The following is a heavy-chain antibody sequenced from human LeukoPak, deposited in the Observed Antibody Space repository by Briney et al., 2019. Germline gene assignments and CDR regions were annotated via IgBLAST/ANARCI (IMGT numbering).Heavy chain of an antibody. D-gene: IGHD6-19*01. CDR1: GDSVSSNSAA. V-gene: IGHV6-1*01. J-gene: IGHJ6*03. Sequence: SQTLSLTCAISGDSVSSNSAAWNWIRQSPSRGLEWLGRTYYRSKWYNDYAVSVKSRITINPDTSKNQFSLQLNSVTPEDTAVYYCARDTGYSSGWYGTYYYMDVWSKGTTVTVSS. CDR3: ARDTGYSSGWYGTYYYMDV. CDR2: TYYRSKWYN.